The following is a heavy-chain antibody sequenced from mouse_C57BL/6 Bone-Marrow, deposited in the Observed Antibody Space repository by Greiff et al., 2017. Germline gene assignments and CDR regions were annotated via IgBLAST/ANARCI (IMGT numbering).Heavy chain of an antibody. Sequence: EVQLQQSGPELVKPGASVKISCKASGYTFTDYYMNWVKQSPEKSLEWIGDINPNNGGTSYNQKFKGKATLTVDKSSSTAYMELRSLTSEDSAVYYCARDYGSSYDFDYWGQGTTLTVSS. CDR3: ARDYGSSYDFDY. J-gene: IGHJ2*01. CDR2: INPNNGGT. CDR1: GYTFTDYY. D-gene: IGHD1-1*01. V-gene: IGHV1-26*01.